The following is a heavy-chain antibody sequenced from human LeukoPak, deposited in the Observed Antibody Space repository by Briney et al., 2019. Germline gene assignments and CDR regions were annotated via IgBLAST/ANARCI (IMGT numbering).Heavy chain of an antibody. V-gene: IGHV4-34*01. Sequence: TSETLSLTCAVYGGSFSGYYWSWIRQSPGKGLEWIGEIHPSGALHYNPSLESRINISPDTSMNQFSLKMSSVTIAGTAVYYCARGTDPYKVAYWGPGTLVTVSS. CDR1: GGSFSGYY. CDR3: ARGTDPYKVAY. CDR2: IHPSGAL. J-gene: IGHJ4*02. D-gene: IGHD1-1*01.